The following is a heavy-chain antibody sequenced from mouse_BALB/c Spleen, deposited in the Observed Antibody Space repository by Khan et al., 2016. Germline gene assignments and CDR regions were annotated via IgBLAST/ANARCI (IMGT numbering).Heavy chain of an antibody. CDR3: TRYGGFPFAF. CDR1: GYTFTSYV. J-gene: IGHJ3*01. D-gene: IGHD1-1*01. V-gene: IGHV1S136*01. CDR2: VNPYNGGT. Sequence: IQLVQSGPELVKPGASVKMSCKASGYTFTSYVMQWVKQKPGQGLEWIGYVNPYNGGTNYNDKFKGKATLTSDKSSSTAYMELSGLTSEDSAVYYCTRYGGFPFAFWGLGTLVTVSA.